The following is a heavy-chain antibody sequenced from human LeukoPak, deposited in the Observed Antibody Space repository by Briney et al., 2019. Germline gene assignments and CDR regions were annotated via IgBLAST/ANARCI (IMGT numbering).Heavy chain of an antibody. J-gene: IGHJ6*02. Sequence: GRSLRLSCAASGFTFSSYAMHWVRQAPGKGLEWVAVISYDGSNKYYADSAKGRFTISRDSSKNTLYLQMNSLRAEDTAVYSCARDKEVTYYYYSGMDVWGQGTTVTVSS. D-gene: IGHD4-11*01. CDR3: ARDKEVTYYYYSGMDV. CDR2: ISYDGSNK. CDR1: GFTFSSYA. V-gene: IGHV3-30-3*01.